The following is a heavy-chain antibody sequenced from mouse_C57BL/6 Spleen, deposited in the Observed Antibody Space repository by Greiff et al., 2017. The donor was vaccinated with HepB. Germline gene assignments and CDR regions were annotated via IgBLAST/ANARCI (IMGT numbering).Heavy chain of an antibody. Sequence: VHVKQSGPELVKPGASVKISCKASGYSFTGYYMNWVKQSPEKSLEWIGEINPSTGGTTYNQKFKAKATLTVDKSSSTAYMQLKSLTSEDSAVYYCASIYYDYDFDYWGQGTTLTVSS. CDR3: ASIYYDYDFDY. CDR1: GYSFTGYY. CDR2: INPSTGGT. D-gene: IGHD2-4*01. J-gene: IGHJ2*01. V-gene: IGHV1-42*01.